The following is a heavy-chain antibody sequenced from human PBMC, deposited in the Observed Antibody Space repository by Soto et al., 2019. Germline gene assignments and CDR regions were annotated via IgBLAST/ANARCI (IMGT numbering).Heavy chain of an antibody. V-gene: IGHV1-69*13. D-gene: IGHD3-22*01. CDR2: IIPIFGTA. J-gene: IGHJ3*02. CDR1: GGTFSSYA. CDR3: ARLYYYDSSGPSGDAFDI. Sequence: SVKVSCKASGGTFSSYAISWVRQAPGQGLEWMGGIIPIFGTANYAQKFQGRVTITADESTSTAYMELSSLRSEDTAVYYCARLYYYDSSGPSGDAFDIWGQGTMVTVSS.